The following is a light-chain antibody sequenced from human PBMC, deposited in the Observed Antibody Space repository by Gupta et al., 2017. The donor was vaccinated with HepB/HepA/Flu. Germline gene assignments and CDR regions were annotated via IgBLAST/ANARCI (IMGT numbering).Light chain of an antibody. V-gene: IGLV1-44*01. CDR2: SNN. J-gene: IGLJ2*01. CDR3: AAWEDSLNGFVV. Sequence: QSVLTPPPSASGTPGQRVTISCSGSSSNIGSNTVNWYQQLPGTAPKLLIYSNNQRPAGVPDRFSGSKSGPSASLAISGLQSEDEADYYCAAWEDSLNGFVVFGGGTKLTVL. CDR1: SSNIGSNT.